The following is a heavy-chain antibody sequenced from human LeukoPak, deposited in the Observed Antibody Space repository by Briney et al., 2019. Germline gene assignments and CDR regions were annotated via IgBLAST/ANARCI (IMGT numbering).Heavy chain of an antibody. CDR2: IYPGDSDT. Sequence: RGESLKISCKGSGYSLTSYWIGWVRQMPGKGLEWMGIIYPGDSDTRYSPSFQGQVTISADKSISTAYLQWSSLKASDTAMYYCARARDYYDSSGYYQGDAFDIWGQGTMVTVSS. CDR3: ARARDYYDSSGYYQGDAFDI. J-gene: IGHJ3*02. D-gene: IGHD3-22*01. V-gene: IGHV5-51*01. CDR1: GYSLTSYW.